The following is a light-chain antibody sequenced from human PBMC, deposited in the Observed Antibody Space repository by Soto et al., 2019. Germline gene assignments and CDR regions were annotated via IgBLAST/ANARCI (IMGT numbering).Light chain of an antibody. CDR3: LSYTSSITWV. CDR2: EVS. CDR1: TSDVGGYNF. Sequence: QCALTQPASVSGSPGQSITISCTGTTSDVGGYNFVSWYQQHPGKAPKLMIYEVSNRPSGVSHRFSGSKSGNTASLTISGLQAEDEADYYCLSYTSSITWVFGGGTKVTVL. J-gene: IGLJ3*02. V-gene: IGLV2-14*01.